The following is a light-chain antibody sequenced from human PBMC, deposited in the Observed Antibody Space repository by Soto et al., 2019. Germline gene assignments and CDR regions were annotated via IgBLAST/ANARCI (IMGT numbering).Light chain of an antibody. J-gene: IGKJ1*01. CDR2: GAF. CDR3: QQYNDWPLT. CDR1: QSVSSN. V-gene: IGKV3-15*01. Sequence: EIVMTQSPATLSVSPGERATLSCRASQSVSSNLAWYQQKPGQAPSLLIYGAFTRATGVPARFSGTGSGTEFTLTTSSLQSEDFALYYCQQYNDWPLTFGQGTKVDIK.